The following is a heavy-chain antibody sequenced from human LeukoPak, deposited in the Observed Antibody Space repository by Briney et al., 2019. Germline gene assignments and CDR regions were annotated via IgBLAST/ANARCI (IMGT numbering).Heavy chain of an antibody. CDR2: ISGSGGST. V-gene: IGHV3-23*01. CDR3: AKDGGFGVGYFDY. CDR1: GFSFSTYA. J-gene: IGHJ4*02. D-gene: IGHD3-16*01. Sequence: PGVSLRLSCAASGFSFSTYAMNWVRQAPGKGLRWVSTISGSGGSTYCADSVKGRFTISRDNSKNTLYLQMNSLRAEDTAVYYCAKDGGFGVGYFDYWGQGILVTVSS.